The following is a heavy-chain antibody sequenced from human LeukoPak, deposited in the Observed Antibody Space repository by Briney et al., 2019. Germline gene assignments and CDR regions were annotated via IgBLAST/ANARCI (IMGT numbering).Heavy chain of an antibody. Sequence: SETLSLTCTVSGGSISSYYWSWIRQPAGKGLEWIGRIYTSGSTNYNPSLKSRVTMSVDTSENQFSLKLSSVTAADTAVYYCAREDITIFGVAEKIDYWGQGTLVTVSS. CDR1: GGSISSYY. D-gene: IGHD3-3*01. CDR3: AREDITIFGVAEKIDY. J-gene: IGHJ4*02. V-gene: IGHV4-4*07. CDR2: IYTSGST.